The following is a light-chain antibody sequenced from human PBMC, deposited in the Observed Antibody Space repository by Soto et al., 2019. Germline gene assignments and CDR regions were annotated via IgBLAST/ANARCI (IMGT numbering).Light chain of an antibody. CDR2: GVS. V-gene: IGLV2-14*03. J-gene: IGLJ1*01. CDR3: SSFTGQTTIDV. Sequence: QSVLTQPASVSGSPGQSVTISCTGTSSDVGAYKYVSWYQKHPGKAPKLMIYGVSNRPSGVSNRFSGSKSGNTAFLTISVLQPEDEADYYCSSFTGQTTIDVFGNGTKVTV. CDR1: SSDVGAYKY.